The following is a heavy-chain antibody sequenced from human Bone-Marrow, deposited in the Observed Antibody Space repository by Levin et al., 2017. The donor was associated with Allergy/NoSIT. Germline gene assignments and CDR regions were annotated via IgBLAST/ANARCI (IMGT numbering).Heavy chain of an antibody. D-gene: IGHD2-8*01. CDR1: GFIFSNYA. V-gene: IGHV3-23*01. J-gene: IGHJ3*01. Sequence: SCAASGFIFSNYAMIWVRQTPGRGLEWVSDISGSGSHTKYPDSVKGRFTISRDNSKNMLYLEMNFLRAEDTAVYYCARDPNGDYVGAFDFWGQGTMVTVSS. CDR2: ISGSGSHT. CDR3: ARDPNGDYVGAFDF.